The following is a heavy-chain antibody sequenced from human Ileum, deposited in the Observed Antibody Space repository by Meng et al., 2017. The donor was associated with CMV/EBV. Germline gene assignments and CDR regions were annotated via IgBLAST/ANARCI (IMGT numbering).Heavy chain of an antibody. Sequence: CAASGFTFRTTWMSWVRQAPGKGLDWVGRIKSRNDGGTADHGTPVKGRFTISRDDSKDTLYLQMNSLKVEDTAIYYCTTGFGTAEAFWGQGTLVTVSS. CDR3: TTGFGTAEAF. CDR2: IKSRNDGGTA. J-gene: IGHJ4*02. D-gene: IGHD1-1*01. CDR1: GFTFRTTW. V-gene: IGHV3-15*01.